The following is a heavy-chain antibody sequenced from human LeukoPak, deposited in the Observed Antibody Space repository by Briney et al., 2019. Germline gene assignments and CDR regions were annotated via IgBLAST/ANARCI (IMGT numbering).Heavy chain of an antibody. V-gene: IGHV4-59*01. Sequence: SETLSLTCTVSGRSISSYYWSWIRQPPGKGLEWIGYIYYSGSTNYNPSLKSRVTISVDTSKNQFSLKLSSVTAADTAVYYCAEAASVGTFDYWGQGTLVTVSS. CDR2: IYYSGST. CDR3: AEAASVGTFDY. D-gene: IGHD1-26*01. CDR1: GRSISSYY. J-gene: IGHJ4*02.